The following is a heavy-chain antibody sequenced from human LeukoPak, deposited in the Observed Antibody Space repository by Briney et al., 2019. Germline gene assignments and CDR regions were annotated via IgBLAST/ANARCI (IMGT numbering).Heavy chain of an antibody. CDR3: ARLSSHYGDYKVDP. CDR2: ISGSSSYI. CDR1: GFTFSGYD. V-gene: IGHV3-21*04. J-gene: IGHJ5*02. Sequence: PGGSLRLSCAASGFTFSGYDMNWVRQAPGKGLEWVSSISGSSSYIYYADSMKGRFTISRDNAKNSLYLQMNSLRSEDTAVYYCARLSSHYGDYKVDPWGQGTLVTVSS. D-gene: IGHD4-17*01.